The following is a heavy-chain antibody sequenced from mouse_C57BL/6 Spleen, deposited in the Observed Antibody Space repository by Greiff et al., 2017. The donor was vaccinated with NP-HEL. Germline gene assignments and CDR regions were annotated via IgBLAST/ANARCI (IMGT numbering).Heavy chain of an antibody. CDR1: GYTFTDYY. V-gene: IGHV1-26*01. CDR2: INPNNGGT. D-gene: IGHD2-4*01. Sequence: EVMLQQSGPELVKPGASVKISCKASGYTFTDYYMNWVKQSHGKSLEWIGDINPNNGGTSYNQKFKGKATLTVDKSSSTAYMELRSLTSEDSAVYYCAREDYDFLYAMDYWGQGTSVTVSS. J-gene: IGHJ4*01. CDR3: AREDYDFLYAMDY.